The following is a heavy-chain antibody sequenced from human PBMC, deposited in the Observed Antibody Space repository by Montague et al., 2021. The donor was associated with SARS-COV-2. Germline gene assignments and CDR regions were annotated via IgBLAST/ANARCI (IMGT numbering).Heavy chain of an antibody. J-gene: IGHJ4*02. V-gene: IGHV2-70*11. D-gene: IGHD3-10*01. CDR3: ARSSVVRGVSLDY. CDR1: GFSLSTSGMC. Sequence: PALAKPTKTLTLTCTFSGFSLSTSGMCVSWIRQPPGKALEWLARVDLDDDKHYSTSLKTRLTISKDTSKNQVVLTMTNMDPVDTATYYCARSSVVRGVSLDYWGQGTLVTVSS. CDR2: VDLDDDK.